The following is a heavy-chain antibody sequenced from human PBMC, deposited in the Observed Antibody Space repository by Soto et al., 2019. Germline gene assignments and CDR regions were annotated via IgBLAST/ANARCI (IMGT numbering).Heavy chain of an antibody. CDR1: GGYNSRTTSY. Sequence: SGFLSLTCPLSGGYNSRTTSYGDRVRRPPGKGLEWIGGIFYSGSTYYNPSLKSRVTISVDTSKNQFSLKLSSVTAADTAVYYWASTVAGSCENINFDYWGEGTLVTGSS. J-gene: IGHJ4*02. V-gene: IGHV4-39*07. CDR2: IFYSGST. CDR3: ASTVAGSCENINFDY. D-gene: IGHD1-26*01.